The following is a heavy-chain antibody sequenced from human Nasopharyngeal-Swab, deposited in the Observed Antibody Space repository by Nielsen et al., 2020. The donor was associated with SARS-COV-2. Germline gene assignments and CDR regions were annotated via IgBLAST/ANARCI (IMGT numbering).Heavy chain of an antibody. Sequence: ESLKISCTVSGGSISSSSYYWGWIRQPPGKGLEWIGGIYYSGSTYYNPSLKSRVTISVDTSKNQFSLKLSSVTAADTAVYYCVGSSWYGDYYYYYGRDVWGQGTTVTVSS. CDR1: GGSISSSSYY. CDR3: VGSSWYGDYYYYYGRDV. CDR2: IYYSGST. J-gene: IGHJ6*02. D-gene: IGHD6-13*01. V-gene: IGHV4-39*07.